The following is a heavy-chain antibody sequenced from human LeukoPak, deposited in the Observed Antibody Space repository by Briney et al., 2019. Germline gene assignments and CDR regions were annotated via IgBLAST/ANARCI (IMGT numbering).Heavy chain of an antibody. V-gene: IGHV1-2*02. CDR1: GFTFSSYG. CDR2: INPNSGGT. Sequence: PGGSLRLSCAASGFTFSSYGMHWVRQAPGQGLEWMGWINPNSGGTNYAQKFQGRVTMTRDTSTSTAYMELSRLRSDDTAVYYCYSSAAGLPIMSKRPENRANWFDPWGQGTLVTVSS. J-gene: IGHJ5*02. CDR3: YSSAAGLPIMSKRPENRANWFDP. D-gene: IGHD6-13*01.